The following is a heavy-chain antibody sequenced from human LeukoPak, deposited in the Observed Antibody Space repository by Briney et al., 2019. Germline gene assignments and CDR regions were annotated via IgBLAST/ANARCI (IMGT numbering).Heavy chain of an antibody. V-gene: IGHV1-69*13. Sequence: GASVKVSCKASGYTFTSYAMNWVRQAPGQGLEWMGGIIPICGTANYAQKFQGRVTITADESTSTAYMELRSLRSDDTAVYYCARGKNWFDSWGQGTLVTVSS. J-gene: IGHJ5*01. CDR1: GYTFTSYA. D-gene: IGHD4-23*01. CDR2: IIPICGTA. CDR3: ARGKNWFDS.